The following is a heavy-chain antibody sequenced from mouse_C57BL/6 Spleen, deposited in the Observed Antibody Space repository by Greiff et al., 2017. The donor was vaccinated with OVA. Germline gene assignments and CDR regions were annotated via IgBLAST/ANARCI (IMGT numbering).Heavy chain of an antibody. CDR2: IDPSDSYT. J-gene: IGHJ1*03. CDR1: GYTFTSYW. CDR3: ARYYYGSSYGRYFDV. D-gene: IGHD1-1*01. V-gene: IGHV1-50*01. Sequence: VQLQQPGAELVKPGASVKLSCKASGYTFTSYWMQWVKQRPGQGLEWIGEIDPSDSYTNYNQKFKGKATLTVEKSSSTAYMQLSSLTSEDSAVYYCARYYYGSSYGRYFDVWGTGTTVTVSS.